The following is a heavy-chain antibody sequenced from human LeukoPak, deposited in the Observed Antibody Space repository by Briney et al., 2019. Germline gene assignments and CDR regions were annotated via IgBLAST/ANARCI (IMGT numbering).Heavy chain of an antibody. CDR3: ARQESGFDFDY. D-gene: IGHD2/OR15-2a*01. CDR2: IYHSGST. V-gene: IGHV4-38-2*01. Sequence: SETLSLTCAVSGHSISSGYYWGWIRQPPGKGLEWIGSIYHSGSTYYNPSLKSRVTISVDTSKNQFSLKLSSVTAADTAVYYCARQESGFDFDYWGQGTLVTVSS. CDR1: GHSISSGYY. J-gene: IGHJ4*02.